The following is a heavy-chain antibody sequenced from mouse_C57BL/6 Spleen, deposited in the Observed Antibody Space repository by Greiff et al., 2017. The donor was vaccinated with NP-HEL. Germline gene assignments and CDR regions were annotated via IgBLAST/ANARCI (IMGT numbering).Heavy chain of an antibody. J-gene: IGHJ3*01. CDR1: GFTFSDYY. CDR3: ARPDYDGFAY. D-gene: IGHD2-4*01. Sequence: EVKLEESGGGLVQPGGSLKLSCAASGFTFSDYYMYWVRQTPEKRLEWVAYISNGGGSTYYPDTVKGRFTISRDNAKNTLYLQMSRLKSEDTAMYYCARPDYDGFAYWGQGTLVTVSA. CDR2: ISNGGGST. V-gene: IGHV5-12*01.